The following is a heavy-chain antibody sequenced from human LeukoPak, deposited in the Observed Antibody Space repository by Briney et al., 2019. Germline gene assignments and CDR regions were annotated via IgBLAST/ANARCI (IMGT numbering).Heavy chain of an antibody. V-gene: IGHV3-30*18. Sequence: GGSLRLSCAAAGFTFSSYGMHWVRQAPGKGLEGGAVISYDGSNKYYADSVKGRFTISRDNSKNTLYLQMNSLRAEDTAMYYCAKDGGTDWYSYGRLDYWGQGTLVTVSS. CDR1: GFTFSSYG. CDR2: ISYDGSNK. CDR3: AKDGGTDWYSYGRLDY. D-gene: IGHD5-18*01. J-gene: IGHJ4*02.